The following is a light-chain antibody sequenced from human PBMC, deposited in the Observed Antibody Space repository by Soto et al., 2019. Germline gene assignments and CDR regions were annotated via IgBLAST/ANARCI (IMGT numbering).Light chain of an antibody. J-gene: IGKJ1*01. CDR2: DAS. Sequence: DIQMTQSPSILSAIVGDRVTITCRASQSISSWLAWYQQKPGKAPKLLIYDASTLEGGVPSRFIGSGSGAEFTLTITSVQPDDFATYYCQQYNAYSRTFGQGTKVDIK. V-gene: IGKV1-5*01. CDR3: QQYNAYSRT. CDR1: QSISSW.